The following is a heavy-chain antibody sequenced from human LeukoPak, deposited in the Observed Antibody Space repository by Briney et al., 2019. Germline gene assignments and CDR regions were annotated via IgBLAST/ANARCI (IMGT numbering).Heavy chain of an antibody. CDR1: GFTSRSYA. CDR3: AKGRGLFPSSNDY. D-gene: IGHD3-10*01. J-gene: IGHJ4*02. Sequence: GGSLRLSCAASGFTSRSYAMTWVRQAPGKGLERVSSLTGSGVNTYYADSVKGRFTISRDNSKSTLYLQMNSLRAEDTAVYYCAKGRGLFPSSNDYWGQGTLVTVSS. V-gene: IGHV3-23*01. CDR2: LTGSGVNT.